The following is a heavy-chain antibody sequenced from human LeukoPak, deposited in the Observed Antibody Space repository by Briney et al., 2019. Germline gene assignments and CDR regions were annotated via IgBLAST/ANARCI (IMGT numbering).Heavy chain of an antibody. CDR2: ISGSGGST. Sequence: TGGSLRLSCAASGFTLSSYGMSWVRQAPGKGLEWVSAISGSGGSTYYADSVKGRFTISRDNSKNTLYLQMNSLRAEDTAVYYCAKVFPRIAVASFFDYWGQGTLVTVSS. CDR3: AKVFPRIAVASFFDY. V-gene: IGHV3-23*01. CDR1: GFTLSSYG. D-gene: IGHD6-19*01. J-gene: IGHJ4*02.